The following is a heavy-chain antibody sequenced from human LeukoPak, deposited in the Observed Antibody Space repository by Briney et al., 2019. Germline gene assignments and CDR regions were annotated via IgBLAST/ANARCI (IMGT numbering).Heavy chain of an antibody. CDR1: GITLSNYG. D-gene: IGHD3-22*01. CDR2: ISDSGGST. J-gene: IGHJ4*02. Sequence: GGSLRLSCAVSGITLSNYGMSWVRQAPGKGLEWVAGISDSGGSTNYADSVKGRFTISRDNPKNTLYMQMNSLRAEDTAVYFCAKRGVVIRVILVGFHKEAYYFDSWGQGALVTVSS. V-gene: IGHV3-23*01. CDR3: AKRGVVIRVILVGFHKEAYYFDS.